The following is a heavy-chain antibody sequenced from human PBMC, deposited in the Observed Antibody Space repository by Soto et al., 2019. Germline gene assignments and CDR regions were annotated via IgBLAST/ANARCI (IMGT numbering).Heavy chain of an antibody. CDR1: VFTFSRYA. V-gene: IGHV3-23*01. Sequence: LXLSCTGSVFTFSRYAMSWVRQTPGKGLEWVSVISTSGGSTYYADSVKGRFTISRDNSKNTLYLQMNSLRAEDTAVYYCAKGLSIQLWPSFDYWGQGTLVTVYS. CDR3: AKGLSIQLWPSFDY. D-gene: IGHD5-18*01. J-gene: IGHJ4*02. CDR2: ISTSGGST.